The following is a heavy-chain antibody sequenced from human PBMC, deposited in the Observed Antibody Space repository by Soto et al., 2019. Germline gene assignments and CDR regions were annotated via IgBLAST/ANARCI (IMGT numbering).Heavy chain of an antibody. CDR1: GFTFSDYY. CDR2: ISSSSSYT. CDR3: ARVGAQQWPYYFDY. J-gene: IGHJ4*02. D-gene: IGHD6-19*01. Sequence: GGSLRLSCAASGFTFSDYYMSWIRQAPGKGLEWVSYISSSSSYTNYADSVKGRFTISRDNAKNSLYLQMSSLRAEDTAVYYCARVGAQQWPYYFDYWGQGTLVTVSS. V-gene: IGHV3-11*06.